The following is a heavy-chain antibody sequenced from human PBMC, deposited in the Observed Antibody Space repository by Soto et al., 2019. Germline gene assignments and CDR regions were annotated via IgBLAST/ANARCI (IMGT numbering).Heavy chain of an antibody. D-gene: IGHD5-12*01. CDR1: GYTFTSYG. Sequence: ASVKVSCKASGYTFTSYGISWVRQAPGQGLEWMGWISAYNGNTNYAQKLQGRVTMTTDTSTSTAYMELRSLRSDDTAVYYCARDEDEMGVATTRVYYYGRDVWGQGTTVTVSS. J-gene: IGHJ6*02. V-gene: IGHV1-18*01. CDR2: ISAYNGNT. CDR3: ARDEDEMGVATTRVYYYGRDV.